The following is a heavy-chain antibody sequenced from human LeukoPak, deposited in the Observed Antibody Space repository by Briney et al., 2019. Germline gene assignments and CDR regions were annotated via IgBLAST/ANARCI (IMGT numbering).Heavy chain of an antibody. CDR2: ISSSGSTI. CDR1: GFTFSSYE. J-gene: IGHJ4*02. V-gene: IGHV3-48*03. Sequence: GSLRLSCAATGFTFSSYEMNWVRQAPGKGLEWVSYISSSGSTIYYADSVKGRFTVSRDNAKNSLDLQMNSLRAEDTAVYYCARARLGIAAGIDYWGQGTLVTVSS. CDR3: ARARLGIAAGIDY. D-gene: IGHD6-13*01.